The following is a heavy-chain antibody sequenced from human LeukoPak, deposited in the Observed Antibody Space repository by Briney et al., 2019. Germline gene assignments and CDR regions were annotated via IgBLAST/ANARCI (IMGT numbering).Heavy chain of an antibody. V-gene: IGHV3-11*01. CDR3: ARGGWYAPTKFDP. CDR1: GFTFSDYY. Sequence: PGGSLRLSCAASGFTFSDYYMSWIRQAPRKGLEWVSYISSSGSTIYYADSVKGRFTISRDNAKNSLYLQMNSLRAEDAAVYYCARGGWYAPTKFDPWGQGTLVTVSS. D-gene: IGHD6-19*01. CDR2: ISSSGSTI. J-gene: IGHJ5*02.